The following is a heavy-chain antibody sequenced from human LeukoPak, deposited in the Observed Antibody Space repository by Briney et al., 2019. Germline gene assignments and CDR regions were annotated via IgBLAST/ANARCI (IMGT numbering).Heavy chain of an antibody. CDR2: INPNSGGT. D-gene: IGHD3-22*01. J-gene: IGHJ4*02. CDR3: GRDVGYGRYYDPDY. Sequence: GASVKVSCNASGYTFIGYYMDWVRQAPGQGLEWMGWINPNSGGTNYAQKFQGRVTMTRDTSISTAHMELSRLTSDDTAVYYCGRDVGYGRYYDPDYWGQGTLVTVSS. CDR1: GYTFIGYY. V-gene: IGHV1-2*02.